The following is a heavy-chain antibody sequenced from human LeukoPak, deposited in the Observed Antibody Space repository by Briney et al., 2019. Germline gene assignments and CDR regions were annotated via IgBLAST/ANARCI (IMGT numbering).Heavy chain of an antibody. V-gene: IGHV4-59*01. CDR2: IYYSGST. CDR1: GGSISSYY. Sequence: SETLSLTCTVSGGSISSYYWSWIRQPPGKGLEWIGYIYYSGSTNYNPSLKSRVTISVDTSKNQFSLKLSSVTAADTAVYYCARDPGELDAFDTWGQGTMVTVSS. D-gene: IGHD1-26*01. J-gene: IGHJ3*02. CDR3: ARDPGELDAFDT.